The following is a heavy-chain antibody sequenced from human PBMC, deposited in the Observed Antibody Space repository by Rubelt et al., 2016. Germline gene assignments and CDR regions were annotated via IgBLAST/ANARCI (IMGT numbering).Heavy chain of an antibody. CDR3: ARGPRQQLGSWFDP. CDR1: GGSFSGYY. Sequence: QVQLQQWGAGLLKPSETLSLTCAVYGGSFSGYYWSWIRQPPGKGLEWIGEINHSGSTNYNPSLKSGVTNSVATSRNQFSLKLSSVTAADTAVYYCARGPRQQLGSWFDPWGQGTLVTVSS. D-gene: IGHD6-13*01. CDR2: INHSGST. J-gene: IGHJ5*02. V-gene: IGHV4-34*01.